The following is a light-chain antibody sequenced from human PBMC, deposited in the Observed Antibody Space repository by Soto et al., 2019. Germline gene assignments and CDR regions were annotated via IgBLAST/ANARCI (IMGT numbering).Light chain of an antibody. Sequence: QAVVTQEPSWTVSPGGTVTLTCGSSTGPVTNGHFPYWFQQKPGQAPRPLIYDTDNKHSWTPARFSASLLGDKAALTLSGALPEDEADYYCLLSYTGRLYVFGPGTKLTLL. CDR1: TGPVTNGHF. J-gene: IGLJ1*01. V-gene: IGLV7-46*01. CDR2: DTD. CDR3: LLSYTGRLYV.